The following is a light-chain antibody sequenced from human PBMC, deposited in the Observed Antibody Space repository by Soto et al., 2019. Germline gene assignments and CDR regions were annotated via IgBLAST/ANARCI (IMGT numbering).Light chain of an antibody. CDR3: QQANSFPPT. J-gene: IGKJ1*01. CDR2: AAS. V-gene: IGKV1-12*01. Sequence: DIQMTQSPSSVSASVGDRVTITCRASQAIASWLAWYQQKPGKAPKFLVYAASTLQSGVPSRFRGSGSGKEFTLTISSLQPDDFATYYCQQANSFPPTFGQGTKVEIK. CDR1: QAIASW.